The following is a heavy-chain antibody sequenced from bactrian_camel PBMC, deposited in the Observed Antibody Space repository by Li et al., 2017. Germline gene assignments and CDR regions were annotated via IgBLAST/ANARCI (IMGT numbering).Heavy chain of an antibody. Sequence: HVQLVESGGGSVQAGDSLRLSCVASGDTIGRYCMGWFRQIPDREREGVAGIESDGSTSYADSVKGRFTISKDNAKNTLYLQMNGLKPDDTSMYYCAADTAFEWWGQGTQVTVS. J-gene: IGHJ4*01. CDR2: IESDGST. D-gene: IGHD1*01. V-gene: IGHV3S55*01. CDR3: AADTAFEW. CDR1: GDTIGRYC.